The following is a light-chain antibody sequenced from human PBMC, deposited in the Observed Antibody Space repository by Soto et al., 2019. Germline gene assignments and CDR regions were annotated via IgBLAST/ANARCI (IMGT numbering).Light chain of an antibody. CDR3: SSYTSSSPWV. CDR1: SSDVGGYNY. Sequence: QSVLTQPASVSGSPGQSITISCTGTSSDVGGYNYVSWYQQYPGKAPKLMIYDVSNRPSGVSNRFSCSKSGNTASLTISGLQAEDEADYYCSSYTSSSPWVFGGGTKLTVL. J-gene: IGLJ3*02. V-gene: IGLV2-14*01. CDR2: DVS.